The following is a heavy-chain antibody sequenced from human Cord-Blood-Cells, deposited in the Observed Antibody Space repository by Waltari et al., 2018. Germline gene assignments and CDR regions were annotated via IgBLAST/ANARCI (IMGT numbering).Heavy chain of an antibody. J-gene: IGHJ3*02. CDR1: GFTFDDYG. CDR2: INWKGGSP. Sequence: EVQLVESGGGVVRPGGSLRLSCAASGFTFDDYGMSWVRQAPGKGLEWVSSINWKGGSPGYADSVKGRFTISRDNAKNSLYLQMNSLRAEDTALYHCARLTGYCTGGVCYAFDIWGQGTMVTVSS. V-gene: IGHV3-20*01. D-gene: IGHD2-8*02. CDR3: ARLTGYCTGGVCYAFDI.